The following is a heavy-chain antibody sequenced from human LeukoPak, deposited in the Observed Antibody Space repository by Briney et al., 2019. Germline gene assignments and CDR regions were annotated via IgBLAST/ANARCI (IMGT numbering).Heavy chain of an antibody. CDR2: IYYSGTT. Sequence: SETLSLTCTVSSGSTNSFYWSWIRQPPGGGLKWIGYIYYSGTTNYNPSLKSRVTISIDTSKNQFSLKLSSVTAADTAVYYCARLARLSLIRGVTGYHSLDVWGKGTKVTVSS. D-gene: IGHD3-10*01. CDR1: SGSTNSFY. V-gene: IGHV4-59*01. J-gene: IGHJ6*04. CDR3: ARLARLSLIRGVTGYHSLDV.